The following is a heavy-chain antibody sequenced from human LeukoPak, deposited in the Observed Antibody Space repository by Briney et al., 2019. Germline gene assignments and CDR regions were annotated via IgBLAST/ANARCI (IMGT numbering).Heavy chain of an antibody. CDR3: ARVGDGYNYDYYYMDV. CDR1: GYTFTSYD. D-gene: IGHD5-24*01. V-gene: IGHV1-8*01. Sequence: ASVKVSCKASGYTFTSYDINWVRQATGQGLEWMGWMNPNGGNTGYAQKFQGRVTMTRNTSISTAYMELSSLRSEDTAVYYCARVGDGYNYDYYYMDVWGKGTTVTVSS. CDR2: MNPNGGNT. J-gene: IGHJ6*03.